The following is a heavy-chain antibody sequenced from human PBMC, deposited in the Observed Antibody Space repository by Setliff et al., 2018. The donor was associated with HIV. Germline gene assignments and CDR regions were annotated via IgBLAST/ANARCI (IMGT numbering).Heavy chain of an antibody. V-gene: IGHV4-4*08. CDR2: IYTTGST. CDR3: ARARCSSGWYAWFDP. CDR1: GGSISNYY. D-gene: IGHD6-13*01. J-gene: IGHJ5*02. Sequence: SETLSLTCTVSGGSISNYYWSWIRQPPGKVLEWIGYIYTTGSTNYNPSLKSRVTISVDTSKNQLSLRLSSVTATDTAVSYCARARCSSGWYAWFDPWGQGTLVTVSS.